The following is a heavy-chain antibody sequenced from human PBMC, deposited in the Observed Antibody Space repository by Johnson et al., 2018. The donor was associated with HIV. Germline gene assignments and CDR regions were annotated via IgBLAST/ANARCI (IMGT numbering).Heavy chain of an antibody. V-gene: IGHV3-9*01. CDR2: IGWNSGNI. CDR3: AKDTGAFDV. J-gene: IGHJ3*01. Sequence: VQLVESGGGLVQPGRSLRLSCAASGFTFDDYGMHWVRQAPGKGLEWVSGIGWNSGNIVYADSVKGRFTISRDNAKNSLYLQMNSLRAEDTAFYYCAKDTGAFDVWGQGTMVTVSS. CDR1: GFTFDDYG.